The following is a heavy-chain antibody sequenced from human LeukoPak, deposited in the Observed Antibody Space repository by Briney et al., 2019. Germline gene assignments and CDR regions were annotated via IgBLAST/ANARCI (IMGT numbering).Heavy chain of an antibody. V-gene: IGHV1-8*01. Sequence: ASVKVSCKASGYTFTNYDINWVRQATGQGLEWMGWMNPNSGDTGYAQKFQGRVTMTRNTSISTAYMELSSLRSEDTAVYYCARGRRYYYDSSGYYYSRYFDYWGQGTLVTVSS. J-gene: IGHJ4*02. CDR1: GYTFTNYD. D-gene: IGHD3-22*01. CDR2: MNPNSGDT. CDR3: ARGRRYYYDSSGYYYSRYFDY.